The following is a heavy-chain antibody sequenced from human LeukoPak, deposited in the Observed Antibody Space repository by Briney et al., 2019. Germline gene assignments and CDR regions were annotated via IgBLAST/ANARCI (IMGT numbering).Heavy chain of an antibody. CDR1: GFTFSSYG. Sequence: GGSLRLSCAASGFTFSSYGVHWVRQAPGKGLEWVAVIWYDGSNKYYADSVKGRFTISRDNSKNTLYLQMNSLRAEDTAVYYCARQEVVVVPAAPDYWGQGTLVTVSS. V-gene: IGHV3-33*01. J-gene: IGHJ4*02. D-gene: IGHD2-2*01. CDR3: ARQEVVVVPAAPDY. CDR2: IWYDGSNK.